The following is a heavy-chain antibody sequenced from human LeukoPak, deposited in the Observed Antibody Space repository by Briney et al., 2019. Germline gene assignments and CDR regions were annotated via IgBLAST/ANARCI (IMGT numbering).Heavy chain of an antibody. CDR2: IKQDVSEK. V-gene: IGHV3-7*01. D-gene: IGHD3-10*01. CDR1: GFTFSSYW. Sequence: GGSLTLSCAASGFTFSSYWMNWVRQPPRKGLGWVANIKQDVSEKYYVECLKGQFTIYRDNAKNSLYLQMNSLRAEDTAVYYCSREGVTDAFDIWGQGTMVTVSS. CDR3: SREGVTDAFDI. J-gene: IGHJ3*02.